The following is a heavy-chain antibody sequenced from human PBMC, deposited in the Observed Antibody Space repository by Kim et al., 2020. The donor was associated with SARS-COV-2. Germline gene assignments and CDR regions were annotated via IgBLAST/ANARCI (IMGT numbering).Heavy chain of an antibody. Sequence: SETLSLTCTVSGGSISPYHWTWIRQPPGTGLEWVGYGSYSGSTNYNPSLKSRVTISIDMSSKHFSLKLNSVTAADTAVYYCARHGDDFGSGWFDPWGQGTLVTVSS. CDR2: GSYSGST. D-gene: IGHD3-10*01. V-gene: IGHV4-59*08. J-gene: IGHJ5*02. CDR1: GGSISPYH. CDR3: ARHGDDFGSGWFDP.